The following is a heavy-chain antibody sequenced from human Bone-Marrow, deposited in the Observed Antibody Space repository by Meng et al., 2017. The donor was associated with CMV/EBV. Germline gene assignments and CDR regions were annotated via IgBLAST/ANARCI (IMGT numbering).Heavy chain of an antibody. CDR2: IKQDGSEK. V-gene: IGHV3-7*03. CDR1: GFTFSSYW. Sequence: GGSLRLSCAASGFTFSSYWMSWVRQAPGKGLEGVANIKQDGSEKNYVDSVKGRFTISRDNAKTSLYLQMNNLRAEDTAVYYCARGSTVTTLRPYWGQGTLVTVSS. J-gene: IGHJ4*02. CDR3: ARGSTVTTLRPY. D-gene: IGHD4-17*01.